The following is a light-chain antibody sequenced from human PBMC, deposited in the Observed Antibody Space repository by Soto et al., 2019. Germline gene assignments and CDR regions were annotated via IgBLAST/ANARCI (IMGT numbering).Light chain of an antibody. V-gene: IGKV1-12*01. CDR3: QQANSFPPT. Sequence: DIQMTQSPSSVSSSVGDSVTITCRASQGIRTWLAWYQQKPGKAPKLLIYAASSLQSGVPSRFSGSGSGTDFTLTISSLRPEDFATYYCQQANSFPPTFGQGTRVEIK. CDR1: QGIRTW. J-gene: IGKJ5*01. CDR2: AAS.